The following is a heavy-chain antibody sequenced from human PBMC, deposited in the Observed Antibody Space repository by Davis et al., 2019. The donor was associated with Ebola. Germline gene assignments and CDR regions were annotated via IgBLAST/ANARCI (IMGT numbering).Heavy chain of an antibody. Sequence: ASVKVSCKASGYTFTSYGISWVRQAPGQGLEWMGWISAYNGNTNYAQKLQGRVTMTTDTSTSTAYMELSSLRSEDTAVYYCARGWVGALVVVAHYGMDVWGKGTTVTVSS. D-gene: IGHD2-15*01. CDR2: ISAYNGNT. J-gene: IGHJ6*04. CDR1: GYTFTSYG. CDR3: ARGWVGALVVVAHYGMDV. V-gene: IGHV1-18*01.